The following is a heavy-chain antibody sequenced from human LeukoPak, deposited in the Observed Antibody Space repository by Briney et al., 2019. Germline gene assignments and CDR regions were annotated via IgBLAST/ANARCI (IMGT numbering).Heavy chain of an antibody. CDR2: ISAYNGNT. CDR3: ASYSGYDSWSDAFDI. Sequence: GASVKVSCKASGYTFTSYGISWVRQAPGQGGEWMGWISAYNGNTNYAQKLQGRVTMTTDTSTSTAYMELRSLRSDDTAVYYCASYSGYDSWSDAFDIWGQGTMVTVSS. J-gene: IGHJ3*02. D-gene: IGHD5-12*01. CDR1: GYTFTSYG. V-gene: IGHV1-18*01.